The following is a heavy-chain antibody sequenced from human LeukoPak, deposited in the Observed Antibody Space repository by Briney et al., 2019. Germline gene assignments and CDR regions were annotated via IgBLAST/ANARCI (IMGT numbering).Heavy chain of an antibody. D-gene: IGHD6-13*01. CDR1: GFVFTNYW. Sequence: PGGSLRLSCAASGFVFTNYWMSWIRQAPGEGLEWVANINQDGSEKHYVDSVKGRFTVSRDNARNSLFLQMNSLGAEDTSVYYCARDYRSSWYVRGQGTLVTVSS. V-gene: IGHV3-7*03. J-gene: IGHJ4*02. CDR3: ARDYRSSWYV. CDR2: INQDGSEK.